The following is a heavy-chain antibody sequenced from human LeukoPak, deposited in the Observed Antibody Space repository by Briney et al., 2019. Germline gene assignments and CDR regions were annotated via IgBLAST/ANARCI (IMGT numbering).Heavy chain of an antibody. V-gene: IGHV1-69*04. J-gene: IGHJ6*02. CDR2: IIPILGIA. Sequence: SVKVSCKASGGTFSSYAISWVRQAPGQGLEWMGRIIPILGIANYAQKFQGRVTITADKSTSTAYMELSSLRSEDTAVYYCARDGAVAGADYYGMDVWGQGTTVTVSS. D-gene: IGHD6-19*01. CDR1: GGTFSSYA. CDR3: ARDGAVAGADYYGMDV.